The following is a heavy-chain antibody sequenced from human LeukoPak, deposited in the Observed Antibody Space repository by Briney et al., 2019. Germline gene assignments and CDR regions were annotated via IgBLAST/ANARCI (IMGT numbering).Heavy chain of an antibody. D-gene: IGHD6-6*01. J-gene: IGHJ4*02. CDR3: ARGQVSSSSTIAY. CDR2: ISSSSSYI. CDR1: GFTFSSYS. V-gene: IGHV3-21*01. Sequence: PGRSLRLSCAASGFTFSSYSMNWVRQAPGKGLEWVSSISSSSSYIYYADSVKGRFTISRDNAKNSLYLQMNSLRAEDTAVYYCARGQVSSSSTIAYWGQGTLVTVSS.